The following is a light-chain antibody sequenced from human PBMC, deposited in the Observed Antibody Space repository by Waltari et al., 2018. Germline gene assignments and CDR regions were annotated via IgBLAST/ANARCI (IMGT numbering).Light chain of an antibody. CDR3: QQLNSYQWT. V-gene: IGKV1-9*01. Sequence: EIELTQSPGTLSSSVGQRATIPCRVSQAISNFLAWYQQKPGKAPNLLIYAASTLQSGVPSRFSGSGSGTDFTLTISSLQPEDFATYYCQQLNSYQWTFGQGTKVEIK. CDR1: QAISNF. CDR2: AAS. J-gene: IGKJ1*01.